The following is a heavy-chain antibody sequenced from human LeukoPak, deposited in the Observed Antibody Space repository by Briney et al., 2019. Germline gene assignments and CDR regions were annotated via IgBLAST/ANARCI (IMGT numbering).Heavy chain of an antibody. D-gene: IGHD2-21*02. CDR1: GFTFSGYW. CDR3: ARSAGDYYIDY. J-gene: IGHJ4*02. Sequence: PRGSLRLSCAASGFTFSGYWMHWVRQAPGKGLVWVSRISTDGSSTTSADSVKGRFTISRDNAKNTLYLQMNSLRVEDTAVYYCARSAGDYYIDYCGQGTLVTVSS. CDR2: ISTDGSST. V-gene: IGHV3-74*01.